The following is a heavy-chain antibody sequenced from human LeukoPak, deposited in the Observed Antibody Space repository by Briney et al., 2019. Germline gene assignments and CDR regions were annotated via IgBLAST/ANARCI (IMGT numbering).Heavy chain of an antibody. D-gene: IGHD6-19*01. CDR2: INSDGSST. CDR1: GFTFSSYW. J-gene: IGHJ4*02. CDR3: ARDSYSSGAHFDY. Sequence: PGGSLRLSCAASGFTFSSYWMHWVRQAPGKGLVWVSRINSDGSSTSYAGSVKGRFTISRDNAKNTLYLQMNSLRAEDTAVYYCARDSYSSGAHFDYWGQGTLVTVSS. V-gene: IGHV3-74*01.